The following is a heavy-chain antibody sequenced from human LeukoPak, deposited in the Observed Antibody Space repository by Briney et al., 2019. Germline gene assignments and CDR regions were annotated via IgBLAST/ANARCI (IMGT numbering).Heavy chain of an antibody. CDR1: GGPISSGGYS. CDR3: ARGRDIQPKTFGY. CDR2: IYHSGST. D-gene: IGHD2-15*01. Sequence: PSETLSLTCAVSGGPISSGGYSWSWIRQPPGKGLEWIGYIYHSGSTYYNPSLKSRVTISVDRSKNQFSLKLSSVTAADTAVYYCARGRDIQPKTFGYWGQGTLVTVSS. V-gene: IGHV4-30-2*01. J-gene: IGHJ4*02.